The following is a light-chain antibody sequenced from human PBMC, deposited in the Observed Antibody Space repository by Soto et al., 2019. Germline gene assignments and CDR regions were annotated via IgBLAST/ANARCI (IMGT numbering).Light chain of an antibody. Sequence: DIQMTQSPTSLYASVGDRVTITCRAIQGISTYLAWYQQKPGEAPKVLIYAAITLQSGVPSRFSGSGSGTDFTLTIISLQPEDVATYSCQKYDSAPLNFVAGTKVEI. J-gene: IGKJ4*01. CDR1: QGISTY. CDR3: QKYDSAPLN. V-gene: IGKV1-27*01. CDR2: AAI.